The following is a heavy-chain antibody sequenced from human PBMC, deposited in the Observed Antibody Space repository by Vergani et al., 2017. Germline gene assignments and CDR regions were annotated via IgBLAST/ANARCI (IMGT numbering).Heavy chain of an antibody. CDR2: IWYDGSNK. V-gene: IGHV3-33*01. Sequence: QVQLVESGGGVVQPGRSLRLSCAASGFTFSSYGMHWVRQAPGKGLEWVAVIWYDGSNKYYADSVKGRFTISRDNSKNTLYLQMNSLRAEDTALYYCVRVKGSNWNDHLYDIWGQGTLVTVSS. J-gene: IGHJ3*02. D-gene: IGHD1-1*01. CDR1: GFTFSSYG. CDR3: VRVKGSNWNDHLYDI.